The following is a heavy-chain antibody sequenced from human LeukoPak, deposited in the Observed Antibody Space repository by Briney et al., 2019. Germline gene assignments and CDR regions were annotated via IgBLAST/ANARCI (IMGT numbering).Heavy chain of an antibody. J-gene: IGHJ5*01. CDR1: GFTFNKYG. V-gene: IGHV3-33*01. CDR2: IWYDGRNE. Sequence: PGGSLRLSCVASGFTFNKYGVHWVRQAPGKGLEWVAVIWYDGRNEYYADPVKGRLAISRDNDKNTVNLQMNSLRAEDTAVYYCARDGSGLAVRGWFDFWGQGTLVTVSS. D-gene: IGHD3-10*01. CDR3: ARDGSGLAVRGWFDF.